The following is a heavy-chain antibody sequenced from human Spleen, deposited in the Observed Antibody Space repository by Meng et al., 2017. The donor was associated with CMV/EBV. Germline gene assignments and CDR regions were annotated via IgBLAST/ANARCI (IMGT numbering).Heavy chain of an antibody. V-gene: IGHV2-5*02. CDR3: AHTTTVVTPKSWFDP. CDR1: VFSHSTSGVG. Sequence: SVFSHSTSGVGVGWIRQPPGKALEWLALIYWDDDKRYSPSLKSRLTITKDTSKNQVVLTMTNMDPVDTATYYRAHTTTVVTPKSWFDPWGQGTLVTVSS. CDR2: IYWDDDK. D-gene: IGHD4-23*01. J-gene: IGHJ5*02.